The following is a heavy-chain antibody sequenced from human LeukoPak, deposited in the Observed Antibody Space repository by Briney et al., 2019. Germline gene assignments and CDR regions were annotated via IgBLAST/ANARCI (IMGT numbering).Heavy chain of an antibody. Sequence: ASVKVSCKASGYTFTSYYMHWVRQAPGQGLEWMGIINPSGGSTSYAQKFQGRVTMTRDTSTSTVYMELSSLRSEDTAVYYCARDSNPIVVVPAAIYWGKNWFDPWGQGTLVTVSS. V-gene: IGHV1-46*01. CDR2: INPSGGST. CDR1: GYTFTSYY. J-gene: IGHJ5*02. D-gene: IGHD2-2*01. CDR3: ARDSNPIVVVPAAIYWGKNWFDP.